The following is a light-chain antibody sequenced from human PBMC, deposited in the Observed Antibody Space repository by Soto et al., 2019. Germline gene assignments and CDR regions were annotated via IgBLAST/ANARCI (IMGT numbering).Light chain of an antibody. Sequence: DIVLTQSPGTLSLSPGERATLSCRASQSVSSRYLACYQQKPGQAPRLLIYGASSRATGIPDRFSGSGSGTDFTLTISRLEPEDFAVYYCQQYVSSPRTFGHGTKLEI. V-gene: IGKV3-20*01. CDR3: QQYVSSPRT. J-gene: IGKJ2*01. CDR2: GAS. CDR1: QSVSSRY.